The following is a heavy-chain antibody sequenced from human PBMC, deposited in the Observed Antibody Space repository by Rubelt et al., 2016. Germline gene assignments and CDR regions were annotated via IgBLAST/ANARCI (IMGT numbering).Heavy chain of an antibody. Sequence: QVQLVQSGAEVKKPGASVKVSCKASGYHLTGYYMHWVRQAPGPGLEWMGWINPHSGGTNYAQKVQGRVTMTRDTSISTAYMELSRLRSDDTAVYYCASSSGSYYSLDYWGQGTLVTVSS. CDR3: ASSSGSYYSLDY. CDR1: GYHLTGYY. V-gene: IGHV1-2*02. CDR2: INPHSGGT. D-gene: IGHD1-26*01. J-gene: IGHJ4*02.